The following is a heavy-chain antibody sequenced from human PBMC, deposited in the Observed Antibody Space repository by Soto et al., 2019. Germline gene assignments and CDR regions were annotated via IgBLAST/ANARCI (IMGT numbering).Heavy chain of an antibody. CDR1: GFIFSNYW. D-gene: IGHD1-1*01. CDR2: INSDGSTT. J-gene: IGHJ4*02. V-gene: IGHV3-74*01. Sequence: EVQLVESGGGLVQPGGSLRLSCAASGFIFSNYWMHWVRQAPGKGLVWVSRINSDGSTTSYADSVKGRFTISRDNAENTLYLQMNSLRAEDTAVYYCARARVHDYYFDYWGQGTLVTVSS. CDR3: ARARVHDYYFDY.